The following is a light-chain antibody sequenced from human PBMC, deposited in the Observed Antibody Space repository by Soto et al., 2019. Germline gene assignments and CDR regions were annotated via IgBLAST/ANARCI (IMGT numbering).Light chain of an antibody. Sequence: DIQMTQSPSSLSASVGDRVTIACRTSQSIGRKLNWYQQRPGRAPHVLIYAASSLQSGVPSRFSGSGSETEFPLTIYSLQPEDFATYFCQQSYSTPYTFGQGNRVEI. CDR3: QQSYSTPYT. J-gene: IGKJ2*01. CDR2: AAS. CDR1: QSIGRK. V-gene: IGKV1-39*01.